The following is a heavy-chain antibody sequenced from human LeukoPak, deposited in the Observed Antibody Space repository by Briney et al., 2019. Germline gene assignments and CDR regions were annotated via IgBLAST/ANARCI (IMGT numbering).Heavy chain of an antibody. CDR1: GCTFTNYA. J-gene: IGHJ4*02. Sequence: PGGSLRLSCAASGCTFTNYAMRWVRQAPGKGLEWVSAISGSGGRTYYADSVRGRFTISRDNSKSTVYVQMSSLRAEDTAVYFCVVVSYCAVDCYDYWGQGTLVTVSS. CDR2: ISGSGGRT. V-gene: IGHV3-23*01. CDR3: VVVSYCAVDCYDY. D-gene: IGHD2-21*01.